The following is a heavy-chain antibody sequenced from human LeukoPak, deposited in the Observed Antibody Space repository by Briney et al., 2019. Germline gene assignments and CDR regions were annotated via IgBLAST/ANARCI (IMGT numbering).Heavy chain of an antibody. V-gene: IGHV4-39*01. J-gene: IGHJ4*02. CDR3: ASPLDIVVVPAASPFEY. D-gene: IGHD2-2*01. Sequence: PSETLSLTCTVSGGSISSSSYYWGWIRQPPGKGLEWIGSIYYSGSTYYNPSLKSRVTISVDTSKNQFSLKLSSVTAADTAVYYCASPLDIVVVPAASPFEYWGQGTLVTVSS. CDR2: IYYSGST. CDR1: GGSISSSSYY.